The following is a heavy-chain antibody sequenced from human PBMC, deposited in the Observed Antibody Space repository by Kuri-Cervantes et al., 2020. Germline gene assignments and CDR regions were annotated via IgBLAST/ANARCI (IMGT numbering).Heavy chain of an antibody. V-gene: IGHV4-39*01. Sequence: SETLSLTCALTGGSISSSSYYWGWIRQPPGKGLEWIGSIYYSGSTYYNPSLKSRVTISVDTSKNQFSRKLSSVTAADTAVYYCARLDRSGYQTIDYWGQGTLVTVSS. D-gene: IGHD3-3*01. J-gene: IGHJ4*02. CDR3: ARLDRSGYQTIDY. CDR2: IYYSGST. CDR1: GGSISSSSYY.